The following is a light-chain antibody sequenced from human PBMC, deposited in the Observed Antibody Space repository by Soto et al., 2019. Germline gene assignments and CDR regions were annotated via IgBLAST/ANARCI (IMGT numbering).Light chain of an antibody. Sequence: QSVLTQPPSASGTPGQRVTISCSGSSSNIGGNTVNWYQKLPGTAPKLLIYSNNHRPSGVPDRFSGSKSGTSASRAIRGLRFGDEGEYYWAALDGRLIGGVFGGGTKLTVL. CDR1: SSNIGGNT. CDR3: AALDGRLIGGV. V-gene: IGLV1-44*01. CDR2: SNN. J-gene: IGLJ3*02.